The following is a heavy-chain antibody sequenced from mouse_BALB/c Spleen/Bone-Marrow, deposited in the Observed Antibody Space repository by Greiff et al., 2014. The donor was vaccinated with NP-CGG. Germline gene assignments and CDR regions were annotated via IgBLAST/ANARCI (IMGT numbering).Heavy chain of an antibody. CDR1: GFAFSSYD. CDR2: ISSGGGST. CDR3: ARPLYYYGSSPFYAMDY. V-gene: IGHV5-12-1*01. J-gene: IGHJ4*01. D-gene: IGHD1-1*01. Sequence: DVMLVESGGGLVKPGGSLKLSCAASGFAFSSYDMSWVRQTPEKRLEWVAYISSGGGSTYYPDTVKGRFTISGDNAKNTLYLQMSSLKSEDTAMYYCARPLYYYGSSPFYAMDYWGQGTSVTVSS.